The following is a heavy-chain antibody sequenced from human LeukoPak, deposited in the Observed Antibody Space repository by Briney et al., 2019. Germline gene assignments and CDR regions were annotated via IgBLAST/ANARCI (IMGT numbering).Heavy chain of an antibody. CDR1: GGSISSSSYY. D-gene: IGHD4-17*01. CDR3: ARRRRSVNGDPRDYFDY. CDR2: IYYSGST. V-gene: IGHV4-39*01. Sequence: PSETLSLTCTVSGGSISSSSYYWGWIRQPPGKGLEWIGSIYYSGSTYYNPSLKSRVTISVDTSKNQFSLKLSSVTAADTAVYYCARRRRSVNGDPRDYFDYWGQGTLVTVSS. J-gene: IGHJ4*02.